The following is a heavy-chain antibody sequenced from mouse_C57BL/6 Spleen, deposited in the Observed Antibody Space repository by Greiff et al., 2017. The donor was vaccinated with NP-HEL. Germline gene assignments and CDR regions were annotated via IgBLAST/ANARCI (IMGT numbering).Heavy chain of an antibody. D-gene: IGHD2-4*01. V-gene: IGHV1-82*01. CDR2: IYPGDGDT. CDR1: GYAFSSSW. CDR3: ARRGDYDGFDY. Sequence: QVQLQQSGPELVKPGASVKISCKASGYAFSSSWMNWVKQRPGKGLEWIGRIYPGDGDTNYNGKFKGTAPLTADKSSSTAYMQLSRLTSEDSAVYFCARRGDYDGFDYWGQGTTLTVSS. J-gene: IGHJ2*01.